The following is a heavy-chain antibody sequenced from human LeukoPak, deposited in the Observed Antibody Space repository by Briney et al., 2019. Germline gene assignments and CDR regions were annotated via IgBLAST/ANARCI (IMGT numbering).Heavy chain of an antibody. CDR2: IYYSGST. D-gene: IGHD2-15*01. J-gene: IGHJ4*02. CDR1: GGSVSSGSYY. Sequence: SETLSLTRTVSGGSVSSGSYYWSWIRQPPGKGLEWIGYIYYSGSTNYNPSLKSRVTISVDTSKNQFSLKLSSVTAADTAVYYCARVRPGVAATFYDYWGQGTLVTVSS. CDR3: ARVRPGVAATFYDY. V-gene: IGHV4-61*01.